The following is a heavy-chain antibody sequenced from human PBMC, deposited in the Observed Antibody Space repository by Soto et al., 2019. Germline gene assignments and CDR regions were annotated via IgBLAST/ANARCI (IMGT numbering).Heavy chain of an antibody. CDR1: GGSISSYY. J-gene: IGHJ5*02. V-gene: IGHV4-59*01. CDR3: ARQGPAYILNTWFDP. D-gene: IGHD2-2*01. Sequence: SETLSLTCTVSGGSISSYYWSWIRQPPGKGLEWIGYIYYSGSTNYNPSLKSRATISLDTSKNQFSLKLSSVTAADTAVYYCARQGPAYILNTWFDPWGQGTLVTVSS. CDR2: IYYSGST.